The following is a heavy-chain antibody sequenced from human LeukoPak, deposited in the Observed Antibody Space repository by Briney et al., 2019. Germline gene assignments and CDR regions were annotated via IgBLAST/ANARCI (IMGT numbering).Heavy chain of an antibody. CDR3: ARGSTYYDSSGQVPFDY. Sequence: GGSLRLSCAASGFTFSSYGMHWVRQAPGKGLEWVAVISYDGSNKYYADSVKGRFTISRDNSKNTLYLQMNSLRAEDTAVYYCARGSTYYDSSGQVPFDYWGQGTLVTVSS. CDR2: ISYDGSNK. CDR1: GFTFSSYG. V-gene: IGHV3-30*03. J-gene: IGHJ4*02. D-gene: IGHD3-22*01.